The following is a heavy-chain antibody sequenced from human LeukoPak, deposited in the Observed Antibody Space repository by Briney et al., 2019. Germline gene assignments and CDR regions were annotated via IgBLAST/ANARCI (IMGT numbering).Heavy chain of an antibody. CDR1: GGSISSYY. J-gene: IGHJ4*02. D-gene: IGHD3-16*01. Sequence: SETLSLTCTVSGGSISSYYWDWIRQPPGKGLEWIGCIYNSGSTYNPSLKSRVTISVDTSKNQFSLKLSSVTAADTAVYYCARGASLGYWGQGTLVTVSS. CDR3: ARGASLGY. V-gene: IGHV4-59*08. CDR2: IYNSGST.